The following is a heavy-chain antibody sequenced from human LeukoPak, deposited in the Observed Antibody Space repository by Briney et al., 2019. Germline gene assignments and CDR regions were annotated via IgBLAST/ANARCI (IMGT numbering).Heavy chain of an antibody. CDR3: ARVDPGSIAVLH. V-gene: IGHV1-2*02. CDR1: GYTFTGYY. CDR2: INPNSGGT. Sequence: ASVKVSCKASGYTFTGYYLHWVRQAPGQGLEWMGRINPNSGGTNCGQKFQGRVTMTRDTTISTAYMELSSLTSDDTALYYCARVDPGSIAVLHWGQGTLVTVSS. D-gene: IGHD6-19*01. J-gene: IGHJ4*02.